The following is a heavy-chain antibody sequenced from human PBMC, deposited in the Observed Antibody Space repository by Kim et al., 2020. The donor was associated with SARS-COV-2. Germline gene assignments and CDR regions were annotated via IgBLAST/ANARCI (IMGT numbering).Heavy chain of an antibody. CDR2: ISWNSGSI. CDR3: AKVLWRKPRPNYYDSSGPGAFDI. V-gene: IGHV3-9*01. D-gene: IGHD3-22*01. J-gene: IGHJ3*02. Sequence: GGSLRLSCAASGFTFDDYAMHWVRQAPGKGLEWVSGISWNSGSIGYADSVKGRFTISRDNAKNSLYLQMNSLRAEDTALYYCAKVLWRKPRPNYYDSSGPGAFDIWGQGTMVTVSS. CDR1: GFTFDDYA.